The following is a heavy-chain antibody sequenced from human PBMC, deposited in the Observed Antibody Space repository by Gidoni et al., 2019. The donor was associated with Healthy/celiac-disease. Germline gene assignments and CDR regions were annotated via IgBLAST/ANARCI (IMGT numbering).Heavy chain of an antibody. V-gene: IGHV4-34*01. J-gene: IGHJ3*02. D-gene: IGHD3-10*01. CDR2: INHSGST. CDR1: GGSFSGYY. CDR3: ARGRVGSWGYYGSGSPTPAAFDI. Sequence: QVQLQQWGAGLLKPSETLSLTCAVYGGSFSGYYWSWIRQPPGKGLEWIGEINHSGSTNYKPSLKSRVTISVDTSKNQFSLKLSSVTAADTAVYYCARGRVGSWGYYGSGSPTPAAFDIWGQGTMVTVSS.